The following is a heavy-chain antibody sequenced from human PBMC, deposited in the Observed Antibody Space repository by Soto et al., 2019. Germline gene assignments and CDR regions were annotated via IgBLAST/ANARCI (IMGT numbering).Heavy chain of an antibody. CDR2: ISYTENT. V-gene: IGHV4-59*08. J-gene: IGHJ4*02. Sequence: PSETLSLTCTVSGSSVSRYYWGWIRQPPGKGLECIGYISYTENTNYNPSLKSRVTMSLDTSRNQISLNLTSVSAADTAVYYCARHATGSYDHWSQGALVTVSS. CDR3: ARHATGSYDH. CDR1: GSSVSRYY.